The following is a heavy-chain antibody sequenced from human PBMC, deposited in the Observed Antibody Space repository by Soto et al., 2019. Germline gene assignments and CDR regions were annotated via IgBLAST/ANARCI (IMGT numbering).Heavy chain of an antibody. CDR3: ASAPRWWQHLCWFDH. CDR1: GGTFSSYA. CDR2: IIPIFGTA. J-gene: IGHJ5*02. V-gene: IGHV1-69*06. D-gene: IGHD2-15*01. Sequence: SVKVSCKASGGTFSSYAISWVRQAPGQGLEWMGGIIPIFGTANYAQKFQGRVTITADKSTSTAYMELSSLRSEDTAGYYCASAPRWWQHLCWFDHWGPATLVTGSS.